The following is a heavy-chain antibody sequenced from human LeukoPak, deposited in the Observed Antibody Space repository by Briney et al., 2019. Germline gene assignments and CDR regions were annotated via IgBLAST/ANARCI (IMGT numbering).Heavy chain of an antibody. CDR3: AREEGGSGSSFDY. CDR1: GYTFTSYA. D-gene: IGHD3-10*01. J-gene: IGHJ4*02. Sequence: PSASVKVSCKASGYTFTSYAMHWVRQAPGQRLEWMGWINAGNGNTKYSQKFQGRVTITRDTSASTAYMELSSLRSEDTAVYYCAREEGGSGSSFDYWGQGTLVTVSS. V-gene: IGHV1-3*01. CDR2: INAGNGNT.